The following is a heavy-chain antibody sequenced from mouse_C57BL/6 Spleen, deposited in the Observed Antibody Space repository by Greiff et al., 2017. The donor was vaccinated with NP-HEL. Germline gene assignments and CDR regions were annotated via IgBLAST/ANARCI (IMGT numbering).Heavy chain of an antibody. Sequence: VQLQQSGAELVRPGASVTLSCKASGYTFTDYDMHWVKQTPVHGLEWIGAIDPETGGTAYNQKFKGKAILTADKSSSTAYMELRSLTSEDSAVYYCTRSLYYGSSYGGYWGQGTTLTVSS. CDR1: GYTFTDYD. CDR3: TRSLYYGSSYGGY. V-gene: IGHV1-15*01. CDR2: IDPETGGT. D-gene: IGHD1-1*01. J-gene: IGHJ2*01.